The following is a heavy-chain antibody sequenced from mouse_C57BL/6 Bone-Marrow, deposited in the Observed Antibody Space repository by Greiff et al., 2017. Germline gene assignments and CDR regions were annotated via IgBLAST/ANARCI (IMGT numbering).Heavy chain of an antibody. Sequence: VHVQQSGAELVRPGASVKLSCTASGFNINDYSMHWVKQRPEQGLEWIGRIDPEDGDTEYAPKFPGKATMTADTSSNTAYLQLSSLTSEDTAVYYCTTGGLRPYWYFDVWGKGTTVTVSS. CDR2: IDPEDGDT. D-gene: IGHD2-4*01. V-gene: IGHV14-1*01. CDR1: GFNINDYS. CDR3: TTGGLRPYWYFDV. J-gene: IGHJ1*03.